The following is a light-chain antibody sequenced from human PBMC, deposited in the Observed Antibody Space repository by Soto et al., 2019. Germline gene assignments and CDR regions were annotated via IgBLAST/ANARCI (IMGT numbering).Light chain of an antibody. CDR2: EVN. CDR1: SSDVGAYNY. CDR3: TSYAGSNIWV. J-gene: IGLJ3*02. Sequence: QSALTQPPSASGSPGQSVTISCTGTSSDVGAYNYVSWYQQYPGKAPKLMIYEVNKRPSGVPDRGSGSKSGKTASLTVSGLQPEDEADYQCTSYAGSNIWVFGGGTKVTVL. V-gene: IGLV2-8*01.